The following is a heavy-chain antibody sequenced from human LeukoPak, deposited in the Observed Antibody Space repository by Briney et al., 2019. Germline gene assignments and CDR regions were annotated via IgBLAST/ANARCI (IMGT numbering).Heavy chain of an antibody. J-gene: IGHJ4*02. CDR3: ARRSSGSPPYYFDY. D-gene: IGHD1-26*01. CDR2: INSDGSTT. Sequence: GGSLRLSCTASGFTFSSYWMHWVRQAPGKGLVWVSRINSDGSTTNYADSVKGRFTISRDNAKNTLYLQMNSLRAEDTAVYYCARRSSGSPPYYFDYWGQGTLVTVSS. V-gene: IGHV3-74*01. CDR1: GFTFSSYW.